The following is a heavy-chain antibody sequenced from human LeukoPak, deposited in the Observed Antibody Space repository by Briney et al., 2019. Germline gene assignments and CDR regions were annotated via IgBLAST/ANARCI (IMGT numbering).Heavy chain of an antibody. J-gene: IGHJ5*02. V-gene: IGHV4-59*01. CDR3: ARGQPQRYSSGWYVNWFDP. D-gene: IGHD6-19*01. CDR1: GASISSYY. Sequence: SETLSLSCTVSGASISSYYWSWIRQPPGKGLEWIGYIYYSGTTKYNPSLKSRVTISIDTSKNQFSLKVNSLTAADTAVYYCARGQPQRYSSGWYVNWFDPWGQGTLVTVSS. CDR2: IYYSGTT.